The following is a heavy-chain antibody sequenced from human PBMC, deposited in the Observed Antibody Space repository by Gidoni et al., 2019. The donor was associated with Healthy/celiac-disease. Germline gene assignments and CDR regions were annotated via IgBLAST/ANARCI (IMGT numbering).Heavy chain of an antibody. V-gene: IGHV4-39*01. D-gene: IGHD1-26*01. J-gene: IGHJ4*02. Sequence: QLQLQESGPGLVKPSETLYLTCTVSGGAISSSSYYWGWIRQPPGKGLEWFGSIYYSGSTYYNPSLKSRVTISVDTSKNQFSLKLSSVTAADTAVYYCARCSGSYSFDYWGQGTLVTVSS. CDR3: ARCSGSYSFDY. CDR1: GGAISSSSYY. CDR2: IYYSGST.